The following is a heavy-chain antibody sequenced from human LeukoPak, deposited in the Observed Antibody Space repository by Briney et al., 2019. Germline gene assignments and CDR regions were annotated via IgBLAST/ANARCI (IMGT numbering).Heavy chain of an antibody. CDR3: ARVRAAAVPYYFDY. Sequence: SETLSLTCTVSGGSISSSSYYWGWIRQPPGKGLEWIGSIYYSGSTYYNPSLKSRVTISVDTSKNQFSLKLSSVTAADTAVYYCARVRAAAVPYYFDYWGQGTLVTVSS. J-gene: IGHJ4*02. CDR2: IYYSGST. V-gene: IGHV4-39*01. CDR1: GGSISSSSYY. D-gene: IGHD6-13*01.